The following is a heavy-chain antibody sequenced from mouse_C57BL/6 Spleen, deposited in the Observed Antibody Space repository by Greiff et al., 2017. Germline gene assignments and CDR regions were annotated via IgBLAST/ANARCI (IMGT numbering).Heavy chain of an antibody. CDR3: AKGDSKGAMDY. J-gene: IGHJ4*01. CDR1: GFTFSDYG. V-gene: IGHV5-17*01. Sequence: EVKVVESGGGLVKPGGSLKLSCAASGFTFSDYGMHWVRQAPEKGLEWVAYISSGSSTIYYAATVKGRFTISRDNAKNTLFLQMTSLRSEDTAMYYCAKGDSKGAMDYWGQGTSVTVSS. CDR2: ISSGSSTI. D-gene: IGHD2-5*01.